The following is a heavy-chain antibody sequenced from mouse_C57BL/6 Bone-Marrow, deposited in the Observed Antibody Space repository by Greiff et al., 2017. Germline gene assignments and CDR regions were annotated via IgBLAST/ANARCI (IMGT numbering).Heavy chain of an antibody. CDR2: IDPSDSET. J-gene: IGHJ1*03. D-gene: IGHD2-2*01. CDR1: GYTFTSYW. CDR3: ARCGYHWYFDV. V-gene: IGHV1-52*01. Sequence: VQLQQPGAELVRPGSSVKLSCKASGYTFTSYWMHWVKQRPIQGLEWIGNIDPSDSETHYNQKFKDKATLTVYKSSSTAYMQLSSLTSEDSAVYYCARCGYHWYFDVWGTGTTVTVSS.